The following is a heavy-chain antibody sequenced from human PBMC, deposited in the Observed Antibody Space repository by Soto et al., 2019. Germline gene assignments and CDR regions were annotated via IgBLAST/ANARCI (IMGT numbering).Heavy chain of an antibody. CDR1: GGSISSSSYY. CDR2: IYYSGST. D-gene: IGHD2-2*01. CDR3: ARGGGYDHY. V-gene: IGHV4-39*01. J-gene: IGHJ4*02. Sequence: SETLSLTCTVSGGSISSSSYYWGWIRQPPGKGLEWIGSIYYSGSTYYNPSLKSRVTISVDTSKNQFSLKLSSVTAEDTAVYYCARGGGYDHYWAQGTLVTVSS.